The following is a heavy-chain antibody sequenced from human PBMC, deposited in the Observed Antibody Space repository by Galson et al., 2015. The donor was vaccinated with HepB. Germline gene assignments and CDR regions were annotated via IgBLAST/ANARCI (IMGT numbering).Heavy chain of an antibody. Sequence: SLRLSCAASGFTFNNYWMHWVRQAPGKGLVWVSRIDNDGTGTDYGDSVKGRFTISRDNAKNTLYLVMSSLRADDTAVYFCARRQCIGASCSLDSWGQGTLVTVSS. V-gene: IGHV3-74*01. CDR2: IDNDGTGT. CDR1: GFTFNNYW. D-gene: IGHD4/OR15-4a*01. J-gene: IGHJ4*02. CDR3: ARRQCIGASCSLDS.